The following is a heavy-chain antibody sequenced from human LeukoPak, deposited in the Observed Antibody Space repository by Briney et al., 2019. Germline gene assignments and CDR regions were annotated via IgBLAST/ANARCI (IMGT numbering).Heavy chain of an antibody. J-gene: IGHJ4*02. CDR1: GFTFSSYW. Sequence: GGSLRLSCAASGFTFSSYWMHWVRQAPGKGLVWVSRINSDGSSTSYADSVKGRFTISRDNAKNTLYLQMNSLRAEDTAVYYCARQYSWSYYIPDYWGQGTLVTVSS. D-gene: IGHD1-26*01. CDR3: ARQYSWSYYIPDY. V-gene: IGHV3-74*01. CDR2: INSDGSST.